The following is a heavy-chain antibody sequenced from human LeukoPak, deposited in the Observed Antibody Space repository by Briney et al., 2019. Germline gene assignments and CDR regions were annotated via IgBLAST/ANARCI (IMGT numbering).Heavy chain of an antibody. CDR3: ARDRRKWLADALDI. Sequence: PGGSLRLSCAASGFTFSDYYMSWIRQAPGQGLEWVSYISSSGSTIYYADSVKGRFTISRDNAKNSLYLQMNSLRAEDTAVYYCARDRRKWLADALDIWGQGTMVTVSS. V-gene: IGHV3-11*01. D-gene: IGHD6-19*01. CDR2: ISSSGSTI. CDR1: GFTFSDYY. J-gene: IGHJ3*02.